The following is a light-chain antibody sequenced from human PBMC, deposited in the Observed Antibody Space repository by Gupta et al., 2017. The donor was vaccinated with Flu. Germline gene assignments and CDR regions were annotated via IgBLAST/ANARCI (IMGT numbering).Light chain of an antibody. Sequence: DIVMTQSPDSLAVSLGDRVTVNCKSSQSVLYTSNNNNFVAWYQQKPGQPPRLLIYWASSREPGLSDRFSGSGSGTDFTLTISRLQAEDVAVYYCHQYHTAPYTFGQGTKLEIK. J-gene: IGKJ2*01. CDR3: HQYHTAPYT. CDR2: WAS. CDR1: QSVLYTSNNNNF. V-gene: IGKV4-1*01.